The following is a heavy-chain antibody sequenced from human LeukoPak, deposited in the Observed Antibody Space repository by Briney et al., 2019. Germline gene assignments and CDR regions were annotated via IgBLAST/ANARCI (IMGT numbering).Heavy chain of an antibody. D-gene: IGHD5-18*01. J-gene: IGHJ3*02. CDR3: ARGKWGYSYGSGAFDI. Sequence: SETLSLTCAVYGGSFSGYYCSWIRQPPGKGLEWIGEINHSGSTNYNPSLKSRVTISVDTSKNQFSLKLSSVTAADTAVYYCARGKWGYSYGSGAFDIWGQGTMVTVSS. V-gene: IGHV4-34*01. CDR2: INHSGST. CDR1: GGSFSGYY.